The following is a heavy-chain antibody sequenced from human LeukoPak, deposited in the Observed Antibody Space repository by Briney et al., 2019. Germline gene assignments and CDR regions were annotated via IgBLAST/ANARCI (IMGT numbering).Heavy chain of an antibody. V-gene: IGHV3-23*01. J-gene: IGHJ6*02. Sequence: GGSLRLSCAASGFTFSSYAMIWVRQAPGKGLEWVSAISGSGINTYYADSVRGRFTISRDNSKNTLYLQMNSLRAEDTAVYYCAKGKTSSGSYRLGYYYGMDVWGQGTTVTVSS. CDR3: AKGKTSSGSYRLGYYYGMDV. CDR2: ISGSGINT. D-gene: IGHD1-26*01. CDR1: GFTFSSYA.